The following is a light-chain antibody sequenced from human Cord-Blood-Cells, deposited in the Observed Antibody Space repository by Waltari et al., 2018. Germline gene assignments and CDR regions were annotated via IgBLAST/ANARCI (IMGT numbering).Light chain of an antibody. Sequence: SSELTQDPAVSVALGQTVRITCQGDSLRSYYASWYQQNPGQAPVLFIYGTNNRPSRTPDRFSGSSSGNTASLTITGAQAEDEADYYCNSRDSSGNWVFGGGTKLTVL. V-gene: IGLV3-19*01. J-gene: IGLJ3*02. CDR1: SLRSYY. CDR3: NSRDSSGNWV. CDR2: GTN.